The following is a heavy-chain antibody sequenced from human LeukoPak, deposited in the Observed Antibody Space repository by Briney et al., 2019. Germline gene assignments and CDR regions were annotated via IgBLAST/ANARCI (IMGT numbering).Heavy chain of an antibody. J-gene: IGHJ6*02. CDR1: GGSISSYY. D-gene: IGHD2/OR15-2a*01. CDR3: ARVLIGTESNYYYYYYGMDV. CDR2: IYYSGST. V-gene: IGHV4-59*01. Sequence: SETLSLTCTVSGGSISSYYWSWIRQPPGKGLEWIGYIYYSGSTNYNPSLKSRVTVSVDTSKNQFSLKLSSVTAADTAVYYCARVLIGTESNYYYYYYGMDVWGQGTTVIVSS.